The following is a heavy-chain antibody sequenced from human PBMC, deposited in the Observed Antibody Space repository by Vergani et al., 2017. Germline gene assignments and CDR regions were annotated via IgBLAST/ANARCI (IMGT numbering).Heavy chain of an antibody. CDR3: ARVSRITICGGANGDAFDV. CDR2: IYPGDSDT. CDR1: GYIFTSYW. D-gene: IGHD3-3*01. J-gene: IGHJ3*01. V-gene: IGHV5-51*01. Sequence: EVQLVQSGAEVKKPGESLKISCKGSGYIFTSYWIGWVRQTPGKGLEWMGIIYPGDSDTRYSLSFQGQVTISADKSSSTAYLQWSILKASDTAMYYCARVSRITICGGANGDAFDVWGQGTMVTVSS.